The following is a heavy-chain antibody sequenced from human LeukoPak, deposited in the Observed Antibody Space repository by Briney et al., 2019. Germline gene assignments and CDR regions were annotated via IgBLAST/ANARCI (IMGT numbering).Heavy chain of an antibody. Sequence: GGSLRLSCAASGFTVSSNYMSWVRQAPGKGLEWVSVIYSGGSTHYADSVKGRFTISRHNSKNTLYLQMNSLRAEDTAVYYCARSHEYSSHYAFDIWGQGTMVTVSS. J-gene: IGHJ3*02. CDR2: IYSGGST. CDR3: ARSHEYSSHYAFDI. D-gene: IGHD6-6*01. CDR1: GFTVSSNY. V-gene: IGHV3-53*04.